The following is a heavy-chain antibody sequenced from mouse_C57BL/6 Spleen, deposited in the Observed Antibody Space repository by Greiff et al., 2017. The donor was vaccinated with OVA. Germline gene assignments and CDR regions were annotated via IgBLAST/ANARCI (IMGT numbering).Heavy chain of an antibody. CDR1: GYTFTSYW. D-gene: IGHD3-2*02. J-gene: IGHJ1*03. V-gene: IGHV1-50*01. CDR2: IGPSDSYT. Sequence: QVQLQQSGAELVKPGASVQLSCKASGYTFTSYWMQWVKQRPGQGLEWIGEIGPSDSYTNYNQKFKGKATLTVDTSSSTAYMQLSSLTAEDSAVYYCARQLRSSYWYYDVWGTGTTVTVSS. CDR3: ARQLRSSYWYYDV.